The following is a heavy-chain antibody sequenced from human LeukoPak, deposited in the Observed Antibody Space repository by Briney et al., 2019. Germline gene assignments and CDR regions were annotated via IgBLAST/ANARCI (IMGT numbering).Heavy chain of an antibody. CDR2: FDPEDGET. J-gene: IGHJ4*02. Sequence: ASVKVSCKVSGYTLTELSMHWVRQAPGQGLEWMGGFDPEDGETIYAQKFQGRVTMTEDTSTDTAYMELSSLRSEDTAVYYCATGYSSSWLPYYFDYWGQGTLVTVSS. CDR3: ATGYSSSWLPYYFDY. V-gene: IGHV1-24*01. CDR1: GYTLTELS. D-gene: IGHD6-13*01.